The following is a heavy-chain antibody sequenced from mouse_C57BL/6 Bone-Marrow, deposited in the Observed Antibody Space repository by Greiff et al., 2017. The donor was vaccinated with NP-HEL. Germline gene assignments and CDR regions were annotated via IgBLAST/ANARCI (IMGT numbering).Heavy chain of an antibody. CDR3: ARRESWDWYFDV. J-gene: IGHJ1*03. V-gene: IGHV1-64*01. CDR2: IHPNSGST. D-gene: IGHD4-1*01. Sequence: QVQLQQPGAELVKPGASVKLSCKASGYTFTSYWMHWVKQRPGQGLEWIGMIHPNSGSTNYNEKFKSKATLTVDKSSSTAYMQLSSLTSEDSAVHYCARRESWDWYFDVWGTGTTVTVSS. CDR1: GYTFTSYW.